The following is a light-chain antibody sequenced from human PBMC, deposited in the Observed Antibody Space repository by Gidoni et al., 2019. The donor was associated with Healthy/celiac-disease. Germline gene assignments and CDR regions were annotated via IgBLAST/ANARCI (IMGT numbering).Light chain of an antibody. CDR3: RVWDSSSDHVV. CDR2: DVT. CDR1: NIGSKS. Sequence: SSVLTQPPPVSVAPGQTARLTWGGNNIGSKSVHWYQQKPGQAPVLVVYDVTDRPSGLPERFSGSNSGNTATLTISRVEAGDEADYYCRVWDSSSDHVVFGGGTKLTVL. J-gene: IGLJ2*01. V-gene: IGLV3-21*02.